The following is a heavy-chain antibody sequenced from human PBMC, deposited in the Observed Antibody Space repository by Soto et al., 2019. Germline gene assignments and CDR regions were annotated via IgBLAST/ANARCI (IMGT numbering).Heavy chain of an antibody. J-gene: IGHJ5*02. D-gene: IGHD3-10*01. CDR2: IYYSGST. CDR3: ATLLWFGESYNWFDP. Sequence: PSETLSLTCTVSGGSISSYYRSWIRQPPGKGLEWIGYIYYSGSTNYNPSLKSRVTISVDTSKNQFSLKLSSVTAADTAVYYCATLLWFGESYNWFDPWGQGTLVTVSS. V-gene: IGHV4-59*08. CDR1: GGSISSYY.